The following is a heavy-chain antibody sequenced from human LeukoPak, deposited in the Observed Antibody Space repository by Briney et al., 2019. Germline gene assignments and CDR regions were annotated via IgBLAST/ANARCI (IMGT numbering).Heavy chain of an antibody. D-gene: IGHD1-26*01. J-gene: IGHJ6*03. CDR2: IIPIFGTA. V-gene: IGHV1-69*05. CDR3: ASGSYYIHYYYYMDV. Sequence: ASVMVSCKASGYTFTTYRISWVRQAPGQGLEWMGGIIPIFGTANYAQKFQGRVTITTDESTSTAYMELSSLRSEDTAVYYCASGSYYIHYYYYMDVWGKGTTVTVSS. CDR1: GYTFTTYR.